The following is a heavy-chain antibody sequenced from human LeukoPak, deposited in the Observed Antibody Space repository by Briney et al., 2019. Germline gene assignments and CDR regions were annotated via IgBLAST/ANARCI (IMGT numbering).Heavy chain of an antibody. J-gene: IGHJ4*02. CDR1: GYSFTSYG. CDR3: ARDRPPNYFDD. V-gene: IGHV1-18*01. Sequence: ASVKVSCKASGYSFTSYGINWVRQAPGQGLEWMGWISGYDGNTKYAEKFQGRVTMTRDTSTSTVYMELSSLRSEDTAVYYCARDRPPNYFDDWGQGTLVTVSS. CDR2: ISGYDGNT.